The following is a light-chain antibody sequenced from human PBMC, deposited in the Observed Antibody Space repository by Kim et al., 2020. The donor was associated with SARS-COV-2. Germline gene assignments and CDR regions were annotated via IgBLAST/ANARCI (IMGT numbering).Light chain of an antibody. CDR2: DAS. J-gene: IGKJ1*01. Sequence: ASVGDRVIITCQASQDIGTYLNWYQQKPVTAPNILIYDASKLETGVPSRFSGSGSGTDFTFTISSLQPEDIATYYCQHFYDFPRTFGQGTKVDIK. CDR1: QDIGTY. CDR3: QHFYDFPRT. V-gene: IGKV1-33*01.